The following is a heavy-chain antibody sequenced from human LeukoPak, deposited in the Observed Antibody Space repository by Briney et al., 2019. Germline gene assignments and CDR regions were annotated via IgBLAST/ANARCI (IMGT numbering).Heavy chain of an antibody. CDR1: GFTFSSYW. D-gene: IGHD6-13*01. Sequence: GGSLRLSCAASGFTFSSYWMTWVRQAPGKGLEWVANINRDGSETKYVDSVQGRFTISRDNAKNALYLEMTSLRAEDTAVYYCVSSWYSGYWGQGTLVTASS. CDR2: INRDGSET. J-gene: IGHJ4*02. V-gene: IGHV3-7*03. CDR3: VSSWYSGY.